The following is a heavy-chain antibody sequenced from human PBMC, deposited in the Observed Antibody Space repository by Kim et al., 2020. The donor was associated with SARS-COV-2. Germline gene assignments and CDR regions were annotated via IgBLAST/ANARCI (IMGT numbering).Heavy chain of an antibody. J-gene: IGHJ4*02. CDR3: VREPSN. CDR2: GSSM. Sequence: GSSMKCADSVNSRFSISRDNANKSLSLQMNSLTPEDTAVYYCVREPSNWGQGTLVTVSS. D-gene: IGHD6-6*01. V-gene: IGHV3-11*01.